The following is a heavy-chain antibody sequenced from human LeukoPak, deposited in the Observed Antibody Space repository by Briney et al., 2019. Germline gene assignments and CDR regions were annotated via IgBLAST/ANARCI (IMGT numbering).Heavy chain of an antibody. CDR1: GFTFSSYA. CDR3: AKRGPAGAGKSPDYFEY. V-gene: IGHV3-23*01. D-gene: IGHD6-19*01. CDR2: INYSGGST. Sequence: GGSLRLSCAASGFTFSSYAMSWVRQAPGKGLEWVSSINYSGGSTYYADSVKGRFTISRDNSKNTLYLQMNSLRAEDTAVYYCAKRGPAGAGKSPDYFEYWGQGTLVTVSS. J-gene: IGHJ4*02.